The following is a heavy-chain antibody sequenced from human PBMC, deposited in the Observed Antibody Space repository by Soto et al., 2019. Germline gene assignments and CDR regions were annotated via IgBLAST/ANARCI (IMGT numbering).Heavy chain of an antibody. J-gene: IGHJ5*02. CDR3: AHSKVVLWFGELSPANWFDP. Sequence: QITLKESGPTLVKPTQTLTLTCTFSGFSLSTSGVGVGWIRQPPGKALEWLALIYWNDDNRYSPSLKSSLTITKDTSKNQVVLTMTNMDPVDTATYYCAHSKVVLWFGELSPANWFDPWGQGTLVTVSS. V-gene: IGHV2-5*01. CDR1: GFSLSTSGVG. D-gene: IGHD3-10*01. CDR2: IYWNDDN.